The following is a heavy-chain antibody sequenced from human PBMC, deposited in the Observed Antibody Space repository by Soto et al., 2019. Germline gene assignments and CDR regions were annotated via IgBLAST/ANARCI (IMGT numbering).Heavy chain of an antibody. V-gene: IGHV3-23*01. CDR3: TKSLVRGVTYYYMDV. Sequence: GGSLRLSCVASGFTFSTSAMSWVRQAPGKGLEWVSTISGSGGITYYADSVKGRFSVSRDNSKNTLYLQMNSLRAEDTALYYCTKSLVRGVTYYYMDVWGKGTTVTVSS. CDR2: ISGSGGIT. D-gene: IGHD3-10*01. J-gene: IGHJ6*03. CDR1: GFTFSTSA.